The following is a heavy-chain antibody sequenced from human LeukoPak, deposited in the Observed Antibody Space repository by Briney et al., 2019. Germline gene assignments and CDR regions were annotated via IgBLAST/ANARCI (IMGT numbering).Heavy chain of an antibody. CDR3: ASHYDYVWGSYRQNWFDP. D-gene: IGHD3-16*02. CDR2: IYYSGST. J-gene: IGHJ5*02. CDR1: GGSISSSSYY. V-gene: IGHV4-39*07. Sequence: SETLSLTCTVSGGSISSSSYYWGWIRQPPGKGLEWIGSIYYSGSTYYNPSLKSRVTISVGTSTKQFSLKLSSMTAADTAVYYCASHYDYVWGSYRQNWFDPWGQGTLVTVSS.